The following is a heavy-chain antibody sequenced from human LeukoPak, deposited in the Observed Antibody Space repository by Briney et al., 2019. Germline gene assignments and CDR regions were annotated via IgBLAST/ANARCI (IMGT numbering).Heavy chain of an antibody. D-gene: IGHD5-12*01. Sequence: ASVKVSCKASGGTFSSYAINWVRQAPGQGLEWMGGIIPIFGTANYAQKFQGRVTITTDESTSTAYMELSSLRSEDTAVYYCASYSGYDSVYFDYWGQGTLVTVSS. V-gene: IGHV1-69*05. CDR1: GGTFSSYA. J-gene: IGHJ4*02. CDR3: ASYSGYDSVYFDY. CDR2: IIPIFGTA.